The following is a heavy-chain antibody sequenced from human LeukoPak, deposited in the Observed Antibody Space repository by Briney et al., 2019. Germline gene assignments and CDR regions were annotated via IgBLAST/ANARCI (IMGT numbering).Heavy chain of an antibody. CDR1: GDSISHYY. CDR3: ASAPNMYYFDH. D-gene: IGHD4/OR15-4a*01. J-gene: IGHJ4*02. V-gene: IGHV4-59*12. CDR2: VDYSGST. Sequence: SETLSLTCTPSGDSISHYYWSWIRHSPGRGLEWIGYVDYSGSTNYNPSLKSRVTISGDTSKKQFSLGLSSVTPADTAVYYCASAPNMYYFDHWGQGALVTVSS.